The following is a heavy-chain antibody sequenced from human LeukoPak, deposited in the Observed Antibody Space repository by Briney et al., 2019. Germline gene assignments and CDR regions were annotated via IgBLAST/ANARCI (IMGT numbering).Heavy chain of an antibody. J-gene: IGHJ4*02. CDR1: GFTFSSYG. CDR2: ISYDGSNK. D-gene: IGHD1-26*01. CDR3: AKDWDPDY. V-gene: IGHV3-30*18. Sequence: PGGSLRLSCAASGFTFSSYGMHWVRQAPGKGLEWVAVISYDGSNKYYADYVKGRFTISSDYSKNTLYLQMNSLRGEDTAVYYCAKDWDPDYWGQGTLVTVSS.